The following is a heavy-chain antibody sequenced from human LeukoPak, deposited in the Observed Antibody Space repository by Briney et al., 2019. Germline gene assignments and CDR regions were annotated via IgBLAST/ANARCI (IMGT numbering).Heavy chain of an antibody. CDR2: IYSGGST. CDR3: ARPVRGAMGYFDY. V-gene: IGHV3-53*01. D-gene: IGHD3-10*01. J-gene: IGHJ4*02. CDR1: GFTVSTYH. Sequence: PTGGSLRLSCAASGFTVSTYHMSWVRQAPGKGLEWVSVIYSGGSTYYADSVKGRFTVSRDNSKNTLYLQMNSLRAEDTAVYYCARPVRGAMGYFDYWGQGTLVTVSS.